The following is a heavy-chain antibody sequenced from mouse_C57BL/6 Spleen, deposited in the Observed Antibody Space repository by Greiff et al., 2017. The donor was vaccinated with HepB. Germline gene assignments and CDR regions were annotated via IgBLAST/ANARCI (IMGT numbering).Heavy chain of an antibody. V-gene: IGHV7-1*01. CDR3: ARELRYAMDY. J-gene: IGHJ4*01. Sequence: EVMLVESGGGLVQSGRSLRLSCATSGFTFSDFYMEWVRQAPGKGLEWIAASRNKANDYTTEYSASVKGRFIVSRDTSQSILYLQMDALRAEDTAIYYCARELRYAMDYWGQGTSVTVSS. CDR1: GFTFSDFY. CDR2: SRNKANDYTT.